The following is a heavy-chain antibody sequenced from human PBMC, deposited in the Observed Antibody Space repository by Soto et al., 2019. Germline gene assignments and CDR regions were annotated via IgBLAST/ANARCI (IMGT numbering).Heavy chain of an antibody. V-gene: IGHV1-69*06. J-gene: IGHJ5*02. CDR3: ASGYCTNGVCYAAGYNWFDP. D-gene: IGHD2-8*01. Sequence: KVSCKASGGTFSSYAISWVRQAPGQGLEWMGGIIPIFGTANYAQKFQGRVTITADKSTSTAYMELSSLRSEDTAVYYCASGYCTNGVCYAAGYNWFDPWGQGTLVTVSS. CDR2: IIPIFGTA. CDR1: GGTFSSYA.